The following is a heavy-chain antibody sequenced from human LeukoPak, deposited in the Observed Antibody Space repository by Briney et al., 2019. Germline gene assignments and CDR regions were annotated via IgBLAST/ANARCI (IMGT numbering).Heavy chain of an antibody. Sequence: PGGSLRLSCAASGFTFSSCALSRVRQAPGKGLEWVSTVSVNGGTTYYADSVKGRFTISRDNSKNTLYLQMNSLRAEDTAVYYCAKGCFSSSCSDSRWFDPWGLGTLVTVSS. J-gene: IGHJ5*02. CDR3: AKGCFSSSCSDSRWFDP. D-gene: IGHD2-2*01. V-gene: IGHV3-23*01. CDR2: VSVNGGTT. CDR1: GFTFSSCA.